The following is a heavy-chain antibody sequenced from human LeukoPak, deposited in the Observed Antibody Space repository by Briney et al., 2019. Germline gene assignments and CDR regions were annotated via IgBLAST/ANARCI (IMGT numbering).Heavy chain of an antibody. CDR3: ARGGKWSSGWYRDYYFDY. CDR1: GGSISSYY. CDR2: IYYSGSA. D-gene: IGHD6-19*01. J-gene: IGHJ4*02. Sequence: PSETLSLTCTVSGGSISSYYWSWIRQPPGKGLEWIGYIYYSGSANYNPSLKSRVTISVDTSKNQFSLKLSSVTAADTAVYYCARGGKWSSGWYRDYYFDYWGQGTLVTVSS. V-gene: IGHV4-59*01.